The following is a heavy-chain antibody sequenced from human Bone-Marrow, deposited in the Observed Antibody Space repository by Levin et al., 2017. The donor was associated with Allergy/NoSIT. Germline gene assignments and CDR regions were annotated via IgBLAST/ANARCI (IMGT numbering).Heavy chain of an antibody. CDR2: IDTGGRST. CDR3: VRPTPDCSATSCPFDS. J-gene: IGHJ5*01. D-gene: IGHD2-2*01. Sequence: GGSLRLSCAASGFTFSTYWMHWVRQARGKGLMWVSRIDTGGRSTDYADSVKGRFTISRDNAKNTLYLQMNSLRVEDTAVYYCVRPTPDCSATSCPFDSWGQGTLVTVSS. V-gene: IGHV3-74*01. CDR1: GFTFSTYW.